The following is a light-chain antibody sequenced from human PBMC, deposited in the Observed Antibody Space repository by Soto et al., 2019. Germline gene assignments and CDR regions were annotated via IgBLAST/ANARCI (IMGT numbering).Light chain of an antibody. CDR2: GAS. J-gene: IGKJ1*01. CDR3: HQYTSPPWT. Sequence: EIVLTQSPGTLYLSPGERATLSCSASQTVPGNYLAWLQHKPGQAPRLLIYGASSRATGIPDRFSGSGSGTDFTLTIARLEPEDFAVYYCHQYTSPPWTLGQGTKVET. CDR1: QTVPGNY. V-gene: IGKV3-20*01.